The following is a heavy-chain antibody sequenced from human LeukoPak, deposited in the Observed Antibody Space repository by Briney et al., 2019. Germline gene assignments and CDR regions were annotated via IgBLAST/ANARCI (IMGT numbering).Heavy chain of an antibody. J-gene: IGHJ4*02. D-gene: IGHD6-19*01. CDR3: AKVRWDNSGWYYLDN. CDR1: GFTFDDFA. V-gene: IGHV3-9*01. CDR2: ISWNSDII. Sequence: PGGTLRLSCAASGFTFDDFAMHWVRQVPGKGLEWVSGISWNSDIIDYADSVKGRFTISRDNSKNTLYLQMNSLRADDTAVYYCAKVRWDNSGWYYLDNWGQGALVTVSS.